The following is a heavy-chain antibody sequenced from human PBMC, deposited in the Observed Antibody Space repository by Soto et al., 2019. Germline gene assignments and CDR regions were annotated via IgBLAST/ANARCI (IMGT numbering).Heavy chain of an antibody. D-gene: IGHD3-10*01. CDR2: IIPMYGPA. J-gene: IGHJ5*02. Sequence: QVPLVQSGAEVTKPGSSVTVSCKASGGTFSSYAIHWVRQAPGQGLEWMGGIIPMYGPAKYAQRLQGRVTITADESTTTVYMELTSLTSQDTDVYYCARVTSMVRGVIDNWFGPWGHGTLVTVSS. CDR1: GGTFSSYA. V-gene: IGHV1-69*01. CDR3: ARVTSMVRGVIDNWFGP.